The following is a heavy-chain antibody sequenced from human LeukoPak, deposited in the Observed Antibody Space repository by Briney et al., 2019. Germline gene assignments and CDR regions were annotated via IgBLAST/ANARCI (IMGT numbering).Heavy chain of an antibody. D-gene: IGHD3-10*01. Sequence: PSETLSLTCTVSGGSISSSSYCWSWIRQPAGKGLEWIGRIYTSGSTNYNPSLKSRVTMSVDTSKNQFSLKLSSVTAADTAVYYCARAPYYGSGSYSFDYWGQGTLVTVSS. CDR1: GGSISSSSYC. J-gene: IGHJ4*02. CDR3: ARAPYYGSGSYSFDY. CDR2: IYTSGST. V-gene: IGHV4-61*02.